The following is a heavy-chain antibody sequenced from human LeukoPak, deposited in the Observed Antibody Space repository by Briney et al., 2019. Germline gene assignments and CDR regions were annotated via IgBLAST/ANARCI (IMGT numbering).Heavy chain of an antibody. CDR2: ISAYNGNT. CDR1: GYTFTSYG. V-gene: IGHV1-18*01. CDR3: AREEGDGYNYRICDY. D-gene: IGHD5-24*01. Sequence: ASVKVSCKASGYTFTSYGISWVRQAPGQGLEWMGWISAYNGNTNYAQKLQGRVTMTTDTSTSTAYMELRSLRSDDTAVYYCAREEGDGYNYRICDYWGQGTLVTVSS. J-gene: IGHJ4*02.